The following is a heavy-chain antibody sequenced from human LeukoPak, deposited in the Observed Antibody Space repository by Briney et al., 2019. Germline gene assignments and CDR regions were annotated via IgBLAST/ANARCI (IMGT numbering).Heavy chain of an antibody. Sequence: VASVKVSCKASVYTFTIYYMRCVRQAPGQGLEWMGIINPGGGSTSYPQKFQGRVTMNRDMSTSTVYMGLRSLRSEDKAVYYCARVYDSSGYIDYWGQGTLVTVSS. J-gene: IGHJ4*02. CDR1: VYTFTIYY. V-gene: IGHV1-46*01. D-gene: IGHD3-22*01. CDR2: INPGGGST. CDR3: ARVYDSSGYIDY.